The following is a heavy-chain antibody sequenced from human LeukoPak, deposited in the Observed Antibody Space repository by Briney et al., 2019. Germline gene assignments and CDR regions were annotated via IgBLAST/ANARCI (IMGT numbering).Heavy chain of an antibody. Sequence: GGSLRLSCAASGFTVSSNYMSWVRQAPGKGLEWVSVIYSGGSTYYADSVKGRFTISRDNCKNTLYLQMNSLRAEDTAVYYCARIYYDILTGYHLYYFDYWGQGTLVTVSS. CDR1: GFTVSSNY. V-gene: IGHV3-66*01. J-gene: IGHJ4*02. CDR3: ARIYYDILTGYHLYYFDY. D-gene: IGHD3-9*01. CDR2: IYSGGST.